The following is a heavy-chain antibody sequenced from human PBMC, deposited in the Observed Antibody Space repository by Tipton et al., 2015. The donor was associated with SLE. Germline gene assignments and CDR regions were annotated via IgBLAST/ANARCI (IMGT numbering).Heavy chain of an antibody. CDR1: GYSFTTYG. D-gene: IGHD1-1*01. J-gene: IGHJ5*02. CDR3: ARPANWNDLYNWFDP. Sequence: QLVQSGGEVKKPGASVKVSCKASGYSFTTYGISWVRQAPGQGLEWMGWISAYNGHTNYAQKLQGRVTLTTDTSTSTAYMELSSLRSEDTAVYYCARPANWNDLYNWFDPWGQGTLVTVSS. CDR2: ISAYNGHT. V-gene: IGHV1-18*01.